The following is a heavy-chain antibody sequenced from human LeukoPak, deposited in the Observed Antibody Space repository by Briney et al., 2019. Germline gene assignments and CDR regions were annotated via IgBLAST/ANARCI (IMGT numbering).Heavy chain of an antibody. J-gene: IGHJ3*02. CDR3: ARDVAFDI. CDR1: GDSVSSTGAG. CDR2: TYYRSKWYY. Sequence: SQTLSLTCAISGDSVSSTGAGWDCIRQSPSRGLEWLGRTYYRSKWYYEYAASVKSRITINPDTSKNQFSLHLSSVTPEDTAVYYCARDVAFDIWGQGTVVTVSS. V-gene: IGHV6-1*01.